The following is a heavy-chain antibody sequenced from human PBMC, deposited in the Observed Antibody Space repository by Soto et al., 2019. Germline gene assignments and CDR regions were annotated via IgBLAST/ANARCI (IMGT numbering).Heavy chain of an antibody. CDR3: AREGCSGGSCFYGMEV. CDR1: GGSISSYY. V-gene: IGHV4-59*01. Sequence: PSETLSLTCTVSGGSISSYYWSWIRQPPGKGLEWIGYIYYSGSTNYNPSLKSRVTISVDTSKNQFSLKLSSVTAADTAVYYCAREGCSGGSCFYGMEVWGQGTTVTVSS. J-gene: IGHJ6*02. CDR2: IYYSGST. D-gene: IGHD2-15*01.